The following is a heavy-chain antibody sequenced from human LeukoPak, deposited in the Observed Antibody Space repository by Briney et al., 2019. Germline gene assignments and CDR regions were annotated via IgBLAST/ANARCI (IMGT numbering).Heavy chain of an antibody. Sequence: SVTVSCKASGGTFSSYAISWVRQAPGQGLEWMGRIIPILGIANYAQKFQGRVTITADKSTSTAYMELSSLRSEDTAVYYCASDAQYYYGSGSYYADYWGQGTLVTVSS. CDR1: GGTFSSYA. CDR3: ASDAQYYYGSGSYYADY. CDR2: IIPILGIA. D-gene: IGHD3-10*01. J-gene: IGHJ4*02. V-gene: IGHV1-69*04.